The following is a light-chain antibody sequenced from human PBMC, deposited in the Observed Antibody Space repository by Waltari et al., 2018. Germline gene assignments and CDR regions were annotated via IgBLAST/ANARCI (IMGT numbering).Light chain of an antibody. V-gene: IGKV3-20*01. CDR2: DVS. CDR1: QSVSSSC. Sequence: EIVLTQSPGTLSLSPGERATLSCRASQSVSSSCFAWYQHKSGQAPRLLIYDVSSRATGIPDRFSGSGSETDFTLTISRLEPADFAVYYCQQCGASPTTFGQGTKVEI. J-gene: IGKJ1*01. CDR3: QQCGASPTT.